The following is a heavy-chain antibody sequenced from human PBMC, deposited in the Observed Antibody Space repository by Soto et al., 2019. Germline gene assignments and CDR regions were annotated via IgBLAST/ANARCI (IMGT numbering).Heavy chain of an antibody. D-gene: IGHD4-17*01. CDR3: AREVDYGDYAFAY. Sequence: ASVKVSCKASGGTFSSYTIGWVRQAPGQGLEWMGRIIPILGIANYAQKFQGRVTITADKSTSTAYMELSSLISEDTAVYYCAREVDYGDYAFAYWGQATLVTVSS. V-gene: IGHV1-69*04. CDR1: GGTFSSYT. J-gene: IGHJ4*02. CDR2: IIPILGIA.